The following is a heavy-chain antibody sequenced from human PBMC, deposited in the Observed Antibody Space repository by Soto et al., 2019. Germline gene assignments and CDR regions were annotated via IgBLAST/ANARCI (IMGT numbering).Heavy chain of an antibody. CDR3: ARNPGPYYYDSSGYYYYFDY. J-gene: IGHJ4*02. CDR2: IYYSGST. V-gene: IGHV4-31*02. CDR1: GGSISSGGYY. Sequence: SETLSLTCTVSGGSISSGGYYWSRIRQHPGKGLEWIGYIYYSGSTYYNPSLKSRVTISVDTSKNQFSLKLSSVTAADTAVYYCARNPGPYYYDSSGYYYYFDYWGQGTLVTVSS. D-gene: IGHD3-22*01.